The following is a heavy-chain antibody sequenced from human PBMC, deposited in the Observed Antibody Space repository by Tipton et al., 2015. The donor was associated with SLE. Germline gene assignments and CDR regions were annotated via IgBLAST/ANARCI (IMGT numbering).Heavy chain of an antibody. J-gene: IGHJ6*02. Sequence: SLRLSCAASGFTFSSYGMHWVRQAPGKGLEWVAVIWYDGSNKYYADSVKGRFTISRDNSKNTLYLQMNSLRAEDTAVYYCARDRAITMIPFLYGMDVWGQGTTATVSS. V-gene: IGHV3-33*01. D-gene: IGHD3-22*01. CDR2: IWYDGSNK. CDR3: ARDRAITMIPFLYGMDV. CDR1: GFTFSSYG.